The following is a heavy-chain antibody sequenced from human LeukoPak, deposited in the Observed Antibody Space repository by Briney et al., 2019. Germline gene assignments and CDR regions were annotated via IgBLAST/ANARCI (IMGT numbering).Heavy chain of an antibody. V-gene: IGHV1-69*13. J-gene: IGHJ4*02. CDR1: GGTFSSYA. CDR3: ARAGGSYANHSDY. CDR2: IIPIFGTA. Sequence: SVKVSCKASGGTFSSYAISWVRQAPGQGLEWMGGIIPIFGTANYAQKFQGRVTITADESTSTAYMELSSLRSEDTAVYYCARAGGSYANHSDYWGQGTLVTVSS. D-gene: IGHD1-26*01.